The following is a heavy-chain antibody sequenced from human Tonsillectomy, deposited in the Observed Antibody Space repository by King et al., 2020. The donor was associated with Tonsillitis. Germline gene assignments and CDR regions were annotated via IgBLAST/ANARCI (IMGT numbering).Heavy chain of an antibody. J-gene: IGHJ4*02. CDR1: GFTFDDYA. Sequence: VQLVESGGGLVQPGRSLRLSCAASGFTFDDYAMHWVRQAPGKGLEWVSGISWNSGSIGYADSVKGRFTISRDNAKNSLYLQMNSLRAEDTALYYCAKGGQWELRAAYCDYWGQGTLVTVSS. CDR2: ISWNSGSI. D-gene: IGHD1-26*01. CDR3: AKGGQWELRAAYCDY. V-gene: IGHV3-9*01.